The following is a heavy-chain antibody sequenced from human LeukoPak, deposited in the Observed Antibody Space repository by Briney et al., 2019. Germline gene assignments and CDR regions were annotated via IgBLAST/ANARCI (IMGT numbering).Heavy chain of an antibody. J-gene: IGHJ4*02. CDR2: ISGSGGST. CDR1: GFTFSSYA. Sequence: GGSLRLSCAASGFTFSSYAMSWVRQAPGKGLEWVSAISGSGGSTYYADSVKGRFTISRDNSKNTLYLQMNSLRAEATAVYYCAKPGAYGSGSYTENWGQGTLVTVSS. D-gene: IGHD3-10*01. CDR3: AKPGAYGSGSYTEN. V-gene: IGHV3-23*01.